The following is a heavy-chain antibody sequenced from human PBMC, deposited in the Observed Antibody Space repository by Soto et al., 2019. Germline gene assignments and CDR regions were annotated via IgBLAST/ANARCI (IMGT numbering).Heavy chain of an antibody. CDR2: IYYSGST. J-gene: IGHJ5*02. CDR3: ATRITVFGLLIPPFDH. V-gene: IGHV4-59*01. CDR1: GGSISSYY. D-gene: IGHD3-3*01. Sequence: PSETLSLTCTVSGGSISSYYWSWIRQPPGKGLEWIGYIYYSGSTNYNPSLKSRVTISVDTSKNQFSLKLSSVTAADTAIYYCATRITVFGLLIPPFDHWGQGNQVTVS.